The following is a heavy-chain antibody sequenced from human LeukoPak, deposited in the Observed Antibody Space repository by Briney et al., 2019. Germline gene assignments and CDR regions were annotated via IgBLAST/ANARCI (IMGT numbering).Heavy chain of an antibody. D-gene: IGHD6-13*01. CDR3: ARDSGYSSSWYDAFDI. J-gene: IGHJ3*02. Sequence: GGSLRLSCAASGFTFDDYGMSWVRQAPGKGLEWVSGINWNGGSTGYADSVKGRFTISRDNAKNSLSLQMNSLRAEDTALYYCARDSGYSSSWYDAFDIWGQGTMVTVSS. CDR1: GFTFDDYG. CDR2: INWNGGST. V-gene: IGHV3-20*04.